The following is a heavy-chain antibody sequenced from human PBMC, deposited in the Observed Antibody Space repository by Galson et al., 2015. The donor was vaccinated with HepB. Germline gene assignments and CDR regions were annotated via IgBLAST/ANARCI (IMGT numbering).Heavy chain of an antibody. J-gene: IGHJ3*02. V-gene: IGHV1-69*06. CDR1: GGTFSNYA. Sequence: SVKVSCKASGGTFSNYAISWVRQAPGQGLEWMGGIIPIFGTTNYAQKFQGRVTITADKTASTAYMEVPSLRSDDTAVYYCARAIPTYYYDSNTYNDAFDIWGQGTMVTVSS. CDR3: ARAIPTYYYDSNTYNDAFDI. D-gene: IGHD3-22*01. CDR2: IIPIFGTT.